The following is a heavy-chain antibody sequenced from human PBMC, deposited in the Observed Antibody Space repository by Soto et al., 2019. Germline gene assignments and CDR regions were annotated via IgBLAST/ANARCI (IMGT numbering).Heavy chain of an antibody. D-gene: IGHD2-2*01. V-gene: IGHV1-69*06. J-gene: IGHJ5*02. CDR1: GGTFSSYA. CDR3: ARTPMAYCSSTSCYRDWFDP. Sequence: QVQLVQSGAEVKKPGSSVKVSCKASGGTFSSYAISWVRQAPGQGLEWMGGIIPIFGTANYAQKFQGRVTITAEKATSTAYMELSSLRSEDTAVYYCARTPMAYCSSTSCYRDWFDPWGQGTLVTVSS. CDR2: IIPIFGTA.